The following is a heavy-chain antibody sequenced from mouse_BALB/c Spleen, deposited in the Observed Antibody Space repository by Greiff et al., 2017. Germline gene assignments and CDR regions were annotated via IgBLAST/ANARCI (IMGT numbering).Heavy chain of an antibody. CDR3: ARDFGIYDSMDY. D-gene: IGHD2-1*01. CDR1: GFNIKDTY. V-gene: IGHV14-3*02. CDR2: IDPANGNT. J-gene: IGHJ4*01. Sequence: VHVKQSGAELVKPGASVKLSCTASGFNIKDTYMYWVKQRPEQGLEWIGRIDPANGNTKYDPKFQGKATISADTSSNTAYLHLSSLTSEDTAVYYCARDFGIYDSMDYWGQGTSVTVSS.